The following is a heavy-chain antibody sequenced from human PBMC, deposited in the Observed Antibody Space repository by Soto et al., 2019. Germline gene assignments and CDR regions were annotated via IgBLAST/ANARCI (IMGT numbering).Heavy chain of an antibody. CDR2: INPDNGNT. CDR1: GYTFTGYT. CDR3: AGGIATGELDP. Sequence: QVQLVQSGAEVKKPGASVKISCKASGYTFTGYTMNWVRQAPGQRLEWMGWINPDNGNTKSSRKFQDRVIITRDTSASTAYMDLSSLRSEDTAVYYCAGGIATGELDPWGQGTLVTVSS. V-gene: IGHV1-3*01. D-gene: IGHD2-15*01. J-gene: IGHJ5*02.